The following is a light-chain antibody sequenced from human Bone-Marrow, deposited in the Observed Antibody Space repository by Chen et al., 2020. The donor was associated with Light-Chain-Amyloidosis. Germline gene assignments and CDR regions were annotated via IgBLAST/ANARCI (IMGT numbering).Light chain of an antibody. V-gene: IGLV2-14*01. J-gene: IGLJ1*01. CDR3: SSYTITYTLV. Sequence: QSALTQPASVSGSPGPPITISCTGTSSDVGGDNHVSWYQQHPDKAPKVMNYEVTNRPSWVPDRFSGSTTDNTASLTISELQAEAEADYCCSSYTITYTLVFGSGTRIDVL. CDR1: SSDVGGDNH. CDR2: EVT.